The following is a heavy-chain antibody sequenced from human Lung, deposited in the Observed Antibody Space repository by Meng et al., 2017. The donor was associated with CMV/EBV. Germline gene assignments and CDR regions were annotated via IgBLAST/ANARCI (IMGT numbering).Heavy chain of an antibody. CDR1: GLSVSSNY. CDR3: ATFSRGNNYGYFES. D-gene: IGHD5-18*01. CDR2: IYSVGIT. Sequence: GESLKISCAASGLSVSSNYMSWVRQAPGKGLEWVSTIYSVGITYYADSVKGRFTISRDTSKNTLSLQMISLRVEDAAIYYCATFSRGNNYGYFESWGQGTLVTFSS. J-gene: IGHJ4*02. V-gene: IGHV3-53*01.